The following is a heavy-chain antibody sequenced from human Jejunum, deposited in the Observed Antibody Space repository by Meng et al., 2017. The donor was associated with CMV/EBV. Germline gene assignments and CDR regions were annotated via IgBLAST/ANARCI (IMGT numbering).Heavy chain of an antibody. CDR1: SKE. Sequence: SKERRWEGKAKGEGVEWKGRKKKNSGKKGKEKKKKGRDKMTRKTSKNTAYMELSNLRSEDTAIYYCARLPYCRDDDCRARNFDYWGQETLVTVSS. CDR2: KKKNSGKK. V-gene: IGHV1-8*01. CDR3: ARLPYCRDDDCRARNFDY. D-gene: IGHD2-21*01. J-gene: IGHJ4*02.